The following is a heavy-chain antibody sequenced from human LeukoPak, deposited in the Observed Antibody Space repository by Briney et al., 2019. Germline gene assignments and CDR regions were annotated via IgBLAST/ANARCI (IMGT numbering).Heavy chain of an antibody. V-gene: IGHV4-4*07. CDR3: ARVQQATIMSRSAFDI. CDR2: IYTSGST. D-gene: IGHD5-12*01. CDR1: GGSISSYY. Sequence: PSETLSLTCTVPGGSISSYYWSWIRQPAGKGLEWIGRIYTSGSTNYNPSLKSRVTMSVDTSKNQFSLKLSSVTAADTAVYYCARVQQATIMSRSAFDIWGQGTMVTVSS. J-gene: IGHJ3*02.